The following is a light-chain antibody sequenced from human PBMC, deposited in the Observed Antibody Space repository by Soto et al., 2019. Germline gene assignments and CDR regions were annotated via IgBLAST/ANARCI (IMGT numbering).Light chain of an antibody. CDR1: QSVSSSY. Sequence: EIVLTQSPGTLSLSPGERATLSCRSSQSVSSSYLAWYQQKPVQAPKLLIYDVSSRATGIPDRFGGSGSGTDFTLTISRLEPADFAVYYCQQYGSSPTFGQGTKVEIK. CDR3: QQYGSSPT. CDR2: DVS. J-gene: IGKJ1*01. V-gene: IGKV3-20*01.